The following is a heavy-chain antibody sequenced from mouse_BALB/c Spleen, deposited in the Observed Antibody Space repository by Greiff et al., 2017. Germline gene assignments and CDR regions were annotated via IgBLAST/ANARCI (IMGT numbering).Heavy chain of an antibody. CDR2: IYPGDGDT. V-gene: IGHV1-80*01. Sequence: QVQLQQSGAELVRPGSSVKISCKASGYAFSSYWMNWVKQRPGQGLEWIGQIYPGDGDTNYNGKFKGKATLTADKSSSTAYMQLSSLTSEDSAVYFCARLLDYAMDYWGQGTSVTVSS. CDR1: GYAFSSYW. D-gene: IGHD2-12*01. J-gene: IGHJ4*01. CDR3: ARLLDYAMDY.